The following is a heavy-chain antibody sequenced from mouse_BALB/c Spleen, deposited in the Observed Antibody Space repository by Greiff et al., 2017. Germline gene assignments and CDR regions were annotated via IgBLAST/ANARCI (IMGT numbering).Heavy chain of an antibody. CDR3: ASVYGYYFDD. V-gene: IGHV5-6-3*01. CDR1: GFTFSSYG. Sequence: EVKLVESGGGLVQPGGSLKLSCAASGFTFSSYGMSWVRQTPDKRLELVATINSNGGSTYYPDSVKGRFTISRDNAKNTLYLQMSSLKSEDTAMYYCASVYGYYFDDWGQGTTLTVSS. CDR2: INSNGGST. J-gene: IGHJ2*01. D-gene: IGHD1-1*02.